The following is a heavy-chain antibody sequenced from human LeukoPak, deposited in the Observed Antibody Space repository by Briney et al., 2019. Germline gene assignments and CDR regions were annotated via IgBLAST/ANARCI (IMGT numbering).Heavy chain of an antibody. J-gene: IGHJ4*02. CDR3: ATTIFGVVTQSY. CDR1: GFTFSSYA. V-gene: IGHV3-48*03. D-gene: IGHD3-3*01. CDR2: MTASSVTF. Sequence: PGGPLRLSCEVSGFTFSSYAMNWVRQVPGRGLEWIAYMTASSVTFYYADSVRGRFTISRDNAKNSLFLQMDSLTVEDTAVYYCATTIFGVVTQSYWGQGTLLSVSS.